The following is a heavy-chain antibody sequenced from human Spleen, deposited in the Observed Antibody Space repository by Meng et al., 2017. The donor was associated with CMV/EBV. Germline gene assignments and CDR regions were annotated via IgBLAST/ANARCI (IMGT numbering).Heavy chain of an antibody. CDR3: ARGRGDFWSGYSINWYFDL. Sequence: QVQLGQLGAQVKKPGASVKVSCKASGYTFTSYYMHWVRQAPGQGLEWMGIINPSGGSTSYAQKFQGRVTMTRDTSTSTVYMELSSLRSEDTAVYYCARGRGDFWSGYSINWYFDLWGRGTLVTVSS. D-gene: IGHD3-3*01. J-gene: IGHJ2*01. V-gene: IGHV1-46*01. CDR1: GYTFTSYY. CDR2: INPSGGST.